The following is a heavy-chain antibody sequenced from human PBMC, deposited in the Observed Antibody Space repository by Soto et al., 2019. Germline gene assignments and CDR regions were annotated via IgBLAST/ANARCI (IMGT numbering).Heavy chain of an antibody. D-gene: IGHD1-20*01. CDR3: TKDINMGGVDV. CDR2: MTDSGDRT. J-gene: IGHJ6*02. V-gene: IGHV3-23*01. CDR1: GFTFSNYG. Sequence: GGSLRLSCAGSGFTFSNYGMSWGRQAPGQGLEWVTSMTDSGDRTEYAYSVKGRFTISRDNSKNSLYLQMNSLREDDTALYYCTKDINMGGVDVWGQGTTVTVSS.